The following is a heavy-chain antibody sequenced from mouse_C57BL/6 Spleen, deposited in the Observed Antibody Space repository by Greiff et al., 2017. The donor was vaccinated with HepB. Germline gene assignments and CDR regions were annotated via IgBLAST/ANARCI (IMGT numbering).Heavy chain of an antibody. CDR2: INPSNGGT. Sequence: QVQLQQPGTELVKPGASVKLSCKASGYTFTSYWMHWVKQRPGQGLEWIGNINPSNGGTNYNKKFKSKATLTVDKSPSTAYMQLSSLTSEDSAVYYCARSGGLRPWFAYWGQGTLVTVSA. CDR1: GYTFTSYW. D-gene: IGHD2-4*01. J-gene: IGHJ3*01. V-gene: IGHV1-53*01. CDR3: ARSGGLRPWFAY.